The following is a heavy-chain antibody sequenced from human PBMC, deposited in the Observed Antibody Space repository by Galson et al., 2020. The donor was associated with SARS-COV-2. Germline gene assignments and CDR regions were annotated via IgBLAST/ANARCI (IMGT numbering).Heavy chain of an antibody. Sequence: TGGSLRLSCAASGFTFSSYGMHWVRQAPGKGLEWVAVISYDESNKYYADSVKGQFTISRDNSKNTLYLKMKSLGAEETAVYYWAKERESGGVYYYYGMDVWGQGTTVTVSS. CDR1: GFTFSSYG. CDR3: AKERESGGVYYYYGMDV. V-gene: IGHV3-30*18. D-gene: IGHD3-10*01. J-gene: IGHJ6*02. CDR2: ISYDESNK.